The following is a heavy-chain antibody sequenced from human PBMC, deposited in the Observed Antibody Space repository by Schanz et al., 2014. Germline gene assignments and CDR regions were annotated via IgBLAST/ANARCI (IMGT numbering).Heavy chain of an antibody. CDR2: IYDGGST. V-gene: IGHV4-59*01. Sequence: QLQLQESGPGLVKPSETLSLTCTVSGGSISSYYWSWIRQPPGKGLEWIGYIYDGGSTYYNPSLKSRVTISVDTSKNQFSLRLSSVTAADTAVYYCAGTYCSSTSCYTGYYYMDVWGKGTTVTVSS. CDR3: AGTYCSSTSCYTGYYYMDV. D-gene: IGHD2-2*02. J-gene: IGHJ6*03. CDR1: GGSISSYY.